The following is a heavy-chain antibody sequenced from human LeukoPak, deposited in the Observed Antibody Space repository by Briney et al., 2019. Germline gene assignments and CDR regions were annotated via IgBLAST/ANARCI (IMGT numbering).Heavy chain of an antibody. Sequence: GGSLRLSCAASGFTFSSYGMHWVRQAPGKGLEWVAVIWYDGSNKYYADSVKGRFTISRDNSKNTLYLQMNSLRAEDTAVYYCAKDGLATSYCSGGSCYPNNWFDPWGQETLVTVSS. J-gene: IGHJ5*02. D-gene: IGHD2-15*01. V-gene: IGHV3-33*06. CDR1: GFTFSSYG. CDR3: AKDGLATSYCSGGSCYPNNWFDP. CDR2: IWYDGSNK.